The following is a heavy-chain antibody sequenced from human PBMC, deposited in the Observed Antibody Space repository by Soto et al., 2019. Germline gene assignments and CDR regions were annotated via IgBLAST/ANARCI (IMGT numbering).Heavy chain of an antibody. D-gene: IGHD1-26*01. V-gene: IGHV3-21*01. CDR1: GFTFSTYT. CDR3: AREDGVVGSSSAFDH. CDR2: INGRSNYV. Sequence: EVQVVESGGGLVKPGGSLRLSCGFSGFTFSTYTMNWVRQAPGKGLEWVSSINGRSNYVYYADSVKGRFTISRDNAKNSLYLQMNRLRAEDTAIYYCAREDGVVGSSSAFDHWGLGPLVTVSS. J-gene: IGHJ4*02.